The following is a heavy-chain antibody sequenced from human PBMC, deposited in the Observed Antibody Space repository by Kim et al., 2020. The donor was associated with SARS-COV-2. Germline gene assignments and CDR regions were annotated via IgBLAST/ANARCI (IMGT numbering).Heavy chain of an antibody. CDR1: GFTFSSYA. J-gene: IGHJ4*02. Sequence: GGSLRLSCAASGFTFSSYAMSWVRQAPGKGLEWVSAISGSGGSTYYADSVKGRFTISRDNSKNTLYLQMNSLRAEDTAVYYCAKDLTFGLYNWNYVGYWGQGTLVTVSS. V-gene: IGHV3-23*01. CDR3: AKDLTFGLYNWNYVGY. CDR2: ISGSGGST. D-gene: IGHD1-20*01.